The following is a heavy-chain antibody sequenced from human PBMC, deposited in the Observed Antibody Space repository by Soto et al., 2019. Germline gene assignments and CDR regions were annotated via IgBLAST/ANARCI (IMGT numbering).Heavy chain of an antibody. D-gene: IGHD2-2*01. J-gene: IGHJ4*02. CDR1: GGSITGYY. CDR2: VFSGGNT. V-gene: IGHV4-4*08. Sequence: SETLSLTCIVSGGSITGYYWSWIRQPPGKGLECIGYVFSGGNTDYNPSLKSRITISIDTSNNQISLNLSSVTAADTAVYYCARLGGQHQQLGIIDYWGQGTLVTVSS. CDR3: ARLGGQHQQLGIIDY.